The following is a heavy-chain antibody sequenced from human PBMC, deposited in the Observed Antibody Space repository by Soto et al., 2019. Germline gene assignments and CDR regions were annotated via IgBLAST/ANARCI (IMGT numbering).Heavy chain of an antibody. CDR2: ISPYTGNT. Sequence: KVSCKASGYTFLTYGITWVRQAPGQGLEWMGWISPYTGNTNYAQRFQGRVTMTTDTSTNTAYMELRSLRSDDTAVYYCARRPPFSYGDYVSYYFDYWGQGTLVTVSS. J-gene: IGHJ4*02. CDR3: ARRPPFSYGDYVSYYFDY. CDR1: GYTFLTYG. D-gene: IGHD4-17*01. V-gene: IGHV1-18*01.